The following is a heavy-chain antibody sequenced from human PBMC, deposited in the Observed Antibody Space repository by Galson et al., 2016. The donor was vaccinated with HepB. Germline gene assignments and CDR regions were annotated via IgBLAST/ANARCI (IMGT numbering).Heavy chain of an antibody. CDR3: ARRGRYSTGFDY. V-gene: IGHV5-51*01. D-gene: IGHD4-11*01. J-gene: IGHJ4*02. CDR2: IYPGDSDT. Sequence: QSGAEVKKPGESLKISYKGSGYSFTRYWIGWVRQMPGKGLEWMGIIYPGDSDTRYSPSFQGRVTISADKTISTADLQWSSLKASDTAMYYWARRGRYSTGFDYWGQGTLVTVSS. CDR1: GYSFTRYW.